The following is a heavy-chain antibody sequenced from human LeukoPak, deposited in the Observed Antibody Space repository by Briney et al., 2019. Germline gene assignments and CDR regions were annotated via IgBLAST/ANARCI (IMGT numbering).Heavy chain of an antibody. CDR3: ARDRRVIPDAFDI. J-gene: IGHJ3*02. CDR2: ISYDGSNK. V-gene: IGHV3-30-3*01. D-gene: IGHD2-21*01. CDR1: GFTFSSYA. Sequence: GGSLRLSCAASGFTFSSYAMHWVRQAPGKGLEWVAVISYDGSNKYYADSVKGRFTISRDNSKNTLYLQMNSLRAEDTAVYYCARDRRVIPDAFDIWGQGTMVTVSS.